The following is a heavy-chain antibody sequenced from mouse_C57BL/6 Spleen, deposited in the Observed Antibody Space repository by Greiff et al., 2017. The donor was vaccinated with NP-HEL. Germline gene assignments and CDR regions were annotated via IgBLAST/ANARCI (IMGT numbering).Heavy chain of an antibody. CDR2: ISSGGDYI. CDR1: GFTFSSYA. D-gene: IGHD5-1*01. Sequence: DVQLVESGEGLVKPGGSLKLSCAASGFTFSSYAMSWVRQTPEKRLEWVAYISSGGDYIYYADTVKGRFTISRDNARNTLYLQLSSLKSEDTAMYYCTREKHLRAMDYWGQGTSVTVSS. V-gene: IGHV5-9-1*02. CDR3: TREKHLRAMDY. J-gene: IGHJ4*01.